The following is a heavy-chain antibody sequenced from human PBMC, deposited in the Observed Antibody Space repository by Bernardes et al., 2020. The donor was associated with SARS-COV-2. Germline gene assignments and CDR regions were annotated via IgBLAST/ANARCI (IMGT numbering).Heavy chain of an antibody. J-gene: IGHJ4*02. Sequence: GSLRPSCAASGFTFDDYYMAWVRQAPGKGLEWVSYISGFDDTVYYADSVKGRFTISRDNTKNSLSLQMNNRRTEDTAVYYCAGGDYSFYYFDYWGQGTLVTVSS. CDR1: GFTFDDYY. D-gene: IGHD4-17*01. CDR3: AGGDYSFYYFDY. V-gene: IGHV3-11*01. CDR2: ISGFDDTV.